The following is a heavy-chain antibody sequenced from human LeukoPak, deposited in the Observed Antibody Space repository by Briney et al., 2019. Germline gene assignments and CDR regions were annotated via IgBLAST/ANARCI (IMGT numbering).Heavy chain of an antibody. V-gene: IGHV1-2*02. CDR2: INPNSGGT. J-gene: IGHJ4*02. D-gene: IGHD5-24*01. CDR1: GYTFTGHY. CDR3: ARDHRVERWLQLYVY. Sequence: ASVKVSCKASGYTFTGHYMHRGRQSPGQGLRSRGWINPNSGGTNYAQKFQGRVTMTRDTSISTAYMELSRLRSDDTAVYYCARDHRVERWLQLYVYWGQGTLVTVSS.